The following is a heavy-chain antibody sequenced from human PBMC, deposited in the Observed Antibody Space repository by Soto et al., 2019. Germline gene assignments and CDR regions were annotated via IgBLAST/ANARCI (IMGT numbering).Heavy chain of an antibody. V-gene: IGHV4-59*01. J-gene: IGHJ6*02. CDR3: ARAYYGMDV. CDR2: IYYSGST. CDR1: GGSISSYY. Sequence: SETLSLTCTVSGGSISSYYWSWSRQPPGKGLEWIGYIYYSGSTNYNPSLKSRVTISVDTSRNEFSLKLSSVTAADTAVYYCARAYYGMDVWGQGTTVTVSS.